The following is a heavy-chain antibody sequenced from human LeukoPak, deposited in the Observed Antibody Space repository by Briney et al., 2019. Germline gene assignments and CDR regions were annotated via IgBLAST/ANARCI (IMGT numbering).Heavy chain of an antibody. V-gene: IGHV1-2*02. CDR1: GSTFTGYF. J-gene: IGHJ4*02. Sequence: ASVTISCKASGSTFTGYFTHWVRQAPGQGLEWMGWINPNNGDTKYAQKFQGRVTMTRDTSIGTAYMELRSLTSDDTAVYYCARKGGIYGYFFDYWGQGTLVTVSS. D-gene: IGHD5-12*01. CDR2: INPNNGDT. CDR3: ARKGGIYGYFFDY.